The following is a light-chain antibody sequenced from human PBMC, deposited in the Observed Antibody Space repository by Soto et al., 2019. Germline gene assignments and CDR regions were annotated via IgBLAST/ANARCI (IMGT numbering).Light chain of an antibody. J-gene: IGLJ2*01. CDR3: SSYTTTSTLI. Sequence: QPVLTQPASVSGSPGQSITISCTGTSSDVGGYNYVSWYQQHPGKAPKLMIYDVSNRPSGVSDRFSGSKSDNTASLTISGLQTEDEADYYCSSYTTTSTLIFGGGTQLTVL. V-gene: IGLV2-14*01. CDR1: SSDVGGYNY. CDR2: DVS.